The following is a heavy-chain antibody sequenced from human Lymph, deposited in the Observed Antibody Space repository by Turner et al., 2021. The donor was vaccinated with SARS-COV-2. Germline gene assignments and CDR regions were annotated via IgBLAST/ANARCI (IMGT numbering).Heavy chain of an antibody. V-gene: IGHV3-30*04. D-gene: IGHD3-10*01. Sequence: PLVESVGGVVQPGRSLRLSCTASGFTFSSYAMHWVRQSPGKGLVWVLLISYDCSNKYYADSVKGRFTISRDNSKNTLYLQINSLRTEDTAVYYCAREMGSGSDYWGQGTLVTVSS. CDR3: AREMGSGSDY. CDR2: ISYDCSNK. CDR1: GFTFSSYA. J-gene: IGHJ4*02.